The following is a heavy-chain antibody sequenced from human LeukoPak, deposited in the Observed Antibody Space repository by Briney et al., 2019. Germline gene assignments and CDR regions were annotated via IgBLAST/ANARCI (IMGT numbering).Heavy chain of an antibody. CDR3: ARVIGYYDSSGYYSLFDY. CDR1: GGSLSSSSYY. J-gene: IGHJ4*02. Sequence: SETLSLTCTVSGGSLSSSSYYWGWLRQPPGKGLEWLGEINHSGSTNYNPSLKSRVTISVDTSKNQFSLKLSSVTAADTAVYYCARVIGYYDSSGYYSLFDYWGQGTLVTVSS. V-gene: IGHV4-39*07. CDR2: INHSGST. D-gene: IGHD3-22*01.